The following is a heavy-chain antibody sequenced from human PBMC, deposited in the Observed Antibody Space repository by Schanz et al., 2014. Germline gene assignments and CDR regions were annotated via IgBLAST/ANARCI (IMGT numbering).Heavy chain of an antibody. V-gene: IGHV4-39*07. Sequence: QLQLQESGPGLVKPSETLSLTCTVSGDSISSESFYWGWIRQPPGKGLEWIGEINHSGGTNYNPSLSGGVTMSVDTSKTQFSRRLSSVTAADTAMYYCARVYFGEIRGSGTYEFLTGYCDDCQNGDLWGQGTLVTVSS. CDR1: GDSISSESFY. D-gene: IGHD3-9*01. CDR2: INHSGGT. J-gene: IGHJ5*02. CDR3: ARVYFGEIRGSGTYEFLTGYCDDCQNGDL.